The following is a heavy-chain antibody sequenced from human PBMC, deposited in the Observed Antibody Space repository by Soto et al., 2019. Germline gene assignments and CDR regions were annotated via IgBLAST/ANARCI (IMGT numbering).Heavy chain of an antibody. CDR3: ARIGGRTAYYDILTGYYRPNNWFEP. CDR2: MNPNSGNT. V-gene: IGHV1-8*01. Sequence: GASVKVSCKASGYTFTSYDINWVRQATGQGLEWMGWMNPNSGNTGYAQKFQGRVTMTRNTSISTAYMELSSLRSEDTAVYYCARIGGRTAYYDILTGYYRPNNWFEPSGQGTMVTVSS. J-gene: IGHJ5*02. CDR1: GYTFTSYD. D-gene: IGHD3-9*01.